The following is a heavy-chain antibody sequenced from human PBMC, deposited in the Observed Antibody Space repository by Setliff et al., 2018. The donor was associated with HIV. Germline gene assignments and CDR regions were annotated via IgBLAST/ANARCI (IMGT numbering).Heavy chain of an antibody. V-gene: IGHV4-31*01. Sequence: SETLSLTCTVSGDSISNGVFYWSWVRQHPGKGLEWIGYIFSSGSTFYKPSLRSPVTMSVDTSKNQYSLRLTSVTAADTAVYYCARASAERSAVRGLAIAFDIWGPGTRVTVSS. CDR3: ARASAERSAVRGLAIAFDI. CDR2: IFSSGST. J-gene: IGHJ3*02. D-gene: IGHD3-10*01. CDR1: GDSISNGVFY.